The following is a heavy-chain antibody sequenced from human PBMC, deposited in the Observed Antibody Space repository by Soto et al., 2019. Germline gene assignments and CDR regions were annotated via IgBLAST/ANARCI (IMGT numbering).Heavy chain of an antibody. CDR3: ARDYDSSGYYYYFDY. D-gene: IGHD3-22*01. CDR1: GYTFTGYY. Sequence: GASVKVSCTASGYTFTGYYMHWVRQAPGQGLEWMGWINPNSGGTNYAQKFQGRVTMTRDTSISTAYMELSRLRSDDTAVYYCARDYDSSGYYYYFDYWGQGTLVTVSS. CDR2: INPNSGGT. J-gene: IGHJ4*02. V-gene: IGHV1-2*02.